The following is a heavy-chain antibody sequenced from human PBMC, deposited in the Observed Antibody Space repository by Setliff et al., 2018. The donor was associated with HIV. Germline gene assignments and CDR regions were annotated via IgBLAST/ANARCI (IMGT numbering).Heavy chain of an antibody. CDR3: VKDGDYRNGDYDAFDI. V-gene: IGHV3-7*01. D-gene: IGHD4-17*01. Sequence: PGGSLRLSCAASGFTFSNSWMHWVRQAPGKGLEWVAHINQDGSEKNHVDSVKGRFTISRDNSKSTVDLQMTSLTAEDTAVYYCVKDGDYRNGDYDAFDIWGQGTMVTVSS. CDR1: GFTFSNSW. J-gene: IGHJ3*02. CDR2: INQDGSEK.